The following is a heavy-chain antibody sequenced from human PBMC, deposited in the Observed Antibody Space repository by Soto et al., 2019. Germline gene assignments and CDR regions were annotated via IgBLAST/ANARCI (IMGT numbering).Heavy chain of an antibody. D-gene: IGHD6-19*01. V-gene: IGHV1-69*13. CDR3: ARKSIAVAGYYYYYYGMDV. CDR1: GGTFSSYA. CDR2: IIPIFGTA. J-gene: IGHJ6*02. Sequence: ASVKVSCKASGGTFSSYAISWVRQAPGQGLEWMGGIIPIFGTADYAQKFQGRVTITADESTSTAYMELSSLRSEDTAVYYCARKSIAVAGYYYYYYGMDVWGQGTTVTVSS.